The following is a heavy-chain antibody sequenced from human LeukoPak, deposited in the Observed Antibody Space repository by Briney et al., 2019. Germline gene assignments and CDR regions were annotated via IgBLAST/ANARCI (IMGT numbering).Heavy chain of an antibody. V-gene: IGHV3-7*01. CDR1: GFTFSSYW. CDR3: ARVQGYYYASGSSYYFDY. D-gene: IGHD3-10*01. CDR2: IKQDGSEK. J-gene: IGHJ4*02. Sequence: SGGSLRLSCAASGFTFSSYWMSWVRQAPGKGLEWVANIKQDGSEKYYVDSVKGRFTISRDNAKNSLYLQMNSLRAEDTAVYYCARVQGYYYASGSSYYFDYWGQGTLVTVSS.